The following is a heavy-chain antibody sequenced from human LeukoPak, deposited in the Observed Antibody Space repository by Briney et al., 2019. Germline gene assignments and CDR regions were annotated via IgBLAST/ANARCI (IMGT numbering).Heavy chain of an antibody. CDR3: ARDRTVVVPGAYDY. Sequence: ASVKVSCKASGYTFTSYGISWVRQAPGQGLEWMGWICAYNGNTNYPQKLQGRVTMTTDTSTSTAYMELRSLRSDDTAVYYCARDRTVVVPGAYDYWGQGTLVTVSS. CDR2: ICAYNGNT. CDR1: GYTFTSYG. V-gene: IGHV1-18*01. D-gene: IGHD2-2*01. J-gene: IGHJ4*02.